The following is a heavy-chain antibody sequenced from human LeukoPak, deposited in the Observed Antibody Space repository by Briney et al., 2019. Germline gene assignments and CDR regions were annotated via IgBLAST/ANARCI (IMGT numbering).Heavy chain of an antibody. J-gene: IGHJ4*02. D-gene: IGHD6-13*01. CDR2: IVGSSST. V-gene: IGHV3-21*01. CDR1: GFTFSNFA. CDR3: ARIGAGSSRDY. Sequence: PGGSLRLSCAASGFTFSNFAMTWVRQAPGKGLEWVSSIVGSSSTYYADSLKGRFTISRDNAKNSLYLQMNSLRAENTAVYYCARIGAGSSRDYWGQGTLVTVSS.